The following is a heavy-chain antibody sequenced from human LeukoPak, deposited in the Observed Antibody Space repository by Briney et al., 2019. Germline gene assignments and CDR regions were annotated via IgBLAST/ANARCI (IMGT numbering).Heavy chain of an antibody. J-gene: IGHJ3*02. V-gene: IGHV4-39*01. CDR2: IYYSGST. CDR3: ARHEADYYDSSGYYSGAFDI. Sequence: SETLSLTCTVSGGSISSSSYYWGWIRQPPGKGLEWIGSIYYSGSTYYNPSLKSRVTISVDTSKNQFSLKLSSVTAADTAVYYCARHEADYYDSSGYYSGAFDIWGQGTLVTVSS. CDR1: GGSISSSSYY. D-gene: IGHD3-22*01.